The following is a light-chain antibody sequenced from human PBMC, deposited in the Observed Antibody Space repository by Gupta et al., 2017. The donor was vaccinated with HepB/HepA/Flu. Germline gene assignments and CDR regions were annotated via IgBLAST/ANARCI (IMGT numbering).Light chain of an antibody. Sequence: EVVLTQSPAALSVSPGETATLSCRANPSVRNNLAWYQQKPGQAPRLLIYGASTRAIDIPGRFSGRGSGTEFTLTISSLQSEDVAVYYCQQYNNWPRTFGGGTKVEIK. CDR1: PSVRNN. V-gene: IGKV3-15*01. J-gene: IGKJ4*01. CDR2: GAS. CDR3: QQYNNWPRT.